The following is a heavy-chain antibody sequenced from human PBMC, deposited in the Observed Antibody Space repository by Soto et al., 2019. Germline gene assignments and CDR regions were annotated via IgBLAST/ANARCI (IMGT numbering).Heavy chain of an antibody. V-gene: IGHV3-23*01. CDR1: GFTFSSYA. D-gene: IGHD1-26*01. Sequence: VGSLRLSCAASGFTFSSYAMSWVRQAPGKGLEWVSAISGSGGSTYYADSVKGRFTISRDNSKNTLYLQMNSLRAEDTAVYYCAKDLGFYYYYGMDVWGQGTTLTVSS. CDR2: ISGSGGST. CDR3: AKDLGFYYYYGMDV. J-gene: IGHJ6*02.